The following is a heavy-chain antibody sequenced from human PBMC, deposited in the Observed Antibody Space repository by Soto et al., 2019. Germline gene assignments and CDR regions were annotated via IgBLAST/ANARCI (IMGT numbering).Heavy chain of an antibody. J-gene: IGHJ6*02. CDR3: ARDPAVGATNYGMDV. D-gene: IGHD1-26*01. CDR1: GGSVSSGSYY. Sequence: QVQLQESGPGLVKPSETLSLTCTVSGGSVSSGSYYWSWIRQPPGKGLEWIGYIYYSGSTNYNPSLKSRVTISVDTSKNQFSLKLSSVTAADTAVYYWARDPAVGATNYGMDVWGQGTTVTVSS. V-gene: IGHV4-61*01. CDR2: IYYSGST.